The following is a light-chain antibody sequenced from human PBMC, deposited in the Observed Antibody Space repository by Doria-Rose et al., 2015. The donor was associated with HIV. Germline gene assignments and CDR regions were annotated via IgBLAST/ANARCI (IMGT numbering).Light chain of an antibody. CDR2: GNT. CDR3: QSYDSRLSVYV. Sequence: QPVLTQPPSVSGAPGPRVAISCTGSSSNIGAGFDVNWYRQVPCTDTTLLIHGNTNRPSGVPDRFSGSKSGTSASLAISGLRAEDEADYYCQSYDSRLSVYVFGTGTKVTVL. CDR1: SSNIGAGFD. V-gene: IGLV1-40*01. J-gene: IGLJ1*01.